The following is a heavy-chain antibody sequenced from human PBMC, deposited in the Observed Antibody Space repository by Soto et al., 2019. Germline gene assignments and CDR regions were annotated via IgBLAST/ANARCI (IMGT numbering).Heavy chain of an antibody. D-gene: IGHD2-2*01. CDR2: IYYSGRT. V-gene: IGHV4-59*08. CDR1: GGSISSYY. J-gene: IGHJ3*02. Sequence: QVQLQESGPGLVKPSETLSLTCTVSGGSISSYYWSWIRQPPGKGLEWIGYIYYSGRTNYNPSLMSRVTISVDTSKNQFSLKLSSVTAADTAVYYCARTTMPTSDAFDIWGQGTMVTVSS. CDR3: ARTTMPTSDAFDI.